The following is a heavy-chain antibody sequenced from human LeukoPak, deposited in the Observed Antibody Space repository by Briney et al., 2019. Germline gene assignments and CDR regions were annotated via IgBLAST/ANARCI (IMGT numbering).Heavy chain of an antibody. CDR2: SGSGGST. V-gene: IGHV3-23*01. CDR1: GFTFSSYW. D-gene: IGHD1-1*01. CDR3: AKVGTTYDSDAFDI. Sequence: GGSLRLSCAASGFTFSSYWMHWVRQAPGKGLEWVSASGSGGSTYYADSVKGRFTISRDNSKNTLYLQMNSLRAEDTAVYYCAKVGTTYDSDAFDIWGQGTMVTVSS. J-gene: IGHJ3*02.